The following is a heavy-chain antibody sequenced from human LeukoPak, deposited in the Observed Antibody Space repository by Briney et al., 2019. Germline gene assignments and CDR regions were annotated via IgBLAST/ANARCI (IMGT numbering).Heavy chain of an antibody. CDR2: ISSSGSTI. Sequence: GGSLGLSCAASGFTFSDYYMSWIRQAPGKGLEWVSYISSSGSTIYYADSVKGRFTISRDNAKNSPYLQVNSLRAEDTAVYYCARDRSDSYGNFGVYWGQGTLVTVSS. CDR1: GFTFSDYY. J-gene: IGHJ4*02. CDR3: ARDRSDSYGNFGVY. V-gene: IGHV3-11*01. D-gene: IGHD5-18*01.